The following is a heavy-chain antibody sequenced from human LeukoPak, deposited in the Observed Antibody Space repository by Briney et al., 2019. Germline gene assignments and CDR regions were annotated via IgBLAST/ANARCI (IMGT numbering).Heavy chain of an antibody. CDR2: IIPIFGTA. D-gene: IGHD3-10*01. CDR1: GGTFSSYA. J-gene: IGHJ5*02. Sequence: GASVKVSCKASGGTFSSYAISWVRQAPGQGLEWMGGIIPIFGTANYAQKFQGRVTITADESTSTAYMELSSLRSEDTAVYYCARDSVVRGVIITNWFDPWGQGTLVTVSS. V-gene: IGHV1-69*13. CDR3: ARDSVVRGVIITNWFDP.